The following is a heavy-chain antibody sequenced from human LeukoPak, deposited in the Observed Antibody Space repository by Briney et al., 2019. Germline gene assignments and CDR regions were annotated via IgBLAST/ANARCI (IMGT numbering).Heavy chain of an antibody. Sequence: PSETLSLTCAVYGGSFSGYYWNWIRQPPGKGLEWIGEINHSGSTNYNPSLKSRVTISVDTSKNQFSLKLSSVTAADTAVYYCAGERDGPNDAFDIWGQGTMVTVSS. CDR1: GGSFSGYY. CDR3: AGERDGPNDAFDI. CDR2: INHSGST. J-gene: IGHJ3*02. D-gene: IGHD5-24*01. V-gene: IGHV4-34*01.